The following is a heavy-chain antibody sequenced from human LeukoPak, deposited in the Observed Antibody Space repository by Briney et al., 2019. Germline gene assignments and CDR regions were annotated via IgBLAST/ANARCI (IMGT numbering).Heavy chain of an antibody. CDR1: GFTFSSYR. D-gene: IGHD6-19*01. V-gene: IGHV3-7*01. CDR2: IKQDGSEK. CDR3: ARVGYSSGWYSGFDY. J-gene: IGHJ4*02. Sequence: GSLRLSCAASGFTFSSYRMSWVRQAPGKGLEWVANIKQDGSEKYYVDSVKGRFTISRDNAKNSLYLQMNSLRAEDTAVYYCARVGYSSGWYSGFDYWGQGTLVTVSS.